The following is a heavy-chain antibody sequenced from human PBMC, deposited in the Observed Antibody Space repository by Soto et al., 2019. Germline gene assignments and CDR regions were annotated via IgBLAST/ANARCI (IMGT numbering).Heavy chain of an antibody. CDR1: GGSFSGYY. V-gene: IGHV4-34*01. D-gene: IGHD4-17*01. J-gene: IGHJ4*02. CDR3: ARAQYYGDYAALGY. Sequence: QVQLQQWGAGLLKPSETLSLTCAVYGGSFSGYYWSWIRQPPGKGLEWIGEINHSGSTNYNPSLKMRVAISVDTSKNQFSLRLSSVTAADTAVYYCARAQYYGDYAALGYWGQGTLVTVSS. CDR2: INHSGST.